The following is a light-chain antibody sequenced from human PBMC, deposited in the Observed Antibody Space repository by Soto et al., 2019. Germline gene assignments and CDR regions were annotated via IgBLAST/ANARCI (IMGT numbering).Light chain of an antibody. V-gene: IGLV7-46*01. CDR3: LLSYSGARPL. Sequence: QAVVTQEPSLTVSPGGTVTLTCGSSPGAVTSGHFPYWFQQKPGQAPRTLIYHTSNKHSWTPARFSGSLLGDKAALTLSGAQPEDEADYYCLLSYSGARPLFGGGTKLTVL. CDR2: HTS. J-gene: IGLJ2*01. CDR1: PGAVTSGHF.